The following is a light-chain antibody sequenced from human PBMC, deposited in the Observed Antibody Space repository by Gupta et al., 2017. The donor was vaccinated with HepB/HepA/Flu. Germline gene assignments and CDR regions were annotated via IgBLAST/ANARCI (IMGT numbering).Light chain of an antibody. V-gene: IGKV1-39*01. CDR3: QHRDSTPCT. J-gene: IGKJ1*01. Sequence: DIQMTQSPSSLSASVGDRVTITCRASQSISSYLNWYQQKPGKAPKLLIYAATRVKSGVPSRFSGSGSGTDFTLTISRRQPEDFATYYCQHRDSTPCTFGQGTKVEIK. CDR1: QSISSY. CDR2: AAT.